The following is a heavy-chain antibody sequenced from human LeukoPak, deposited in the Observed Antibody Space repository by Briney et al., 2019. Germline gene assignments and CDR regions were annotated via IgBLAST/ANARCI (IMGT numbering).Heavy chain of an antibody. D-gene: IGHD6-19*01. CDR2: IKSKTDGGTA. CDR3: TTESRDRTGWYGAFDI. J-gene: IGHJ3*02. CDR1: GFIFYNAW. V-gene: IGHV3-15*01. Sequence: GGSLRLSCAASGFIFYNAWLDWVRQAPGKGLEWVGRIKSKTDGGTADYPAPVKGRFTISRDDSTNTLFLQMNSLTTEDTAVYFCTTESRDRTGWYGAFDIWGQGTMVTVSS.